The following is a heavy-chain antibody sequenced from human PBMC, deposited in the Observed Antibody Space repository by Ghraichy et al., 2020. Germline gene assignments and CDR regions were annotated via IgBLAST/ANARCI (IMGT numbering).Heavy chain of an antibody. D-gene: IGHD6-13*01. CDR3: ARVRRNIAAAGKALDY. CDR2: INHSGST. CDR1: GGSFSGYY. V-gene: IGHV4-34*01. J-gene: IGHJ4*02. Sequence: SETLSLTCAVYGGSFSGYYWSWIRQPPGKGLEWIGEINHSGSTNYNPSLKSRVTISVDTSKNQFSLKLSLVTAADTAVYYCARVRRNIAAAGKALDYWGQGTLVTVSS.